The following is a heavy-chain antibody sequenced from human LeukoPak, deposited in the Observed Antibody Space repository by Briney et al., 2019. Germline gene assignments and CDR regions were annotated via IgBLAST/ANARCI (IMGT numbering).Heavy chain of an antibody. CDR3: ARGSSGYYLSFYRY. CDR1: GGSFSGYY. D-gene: IGHD3-22*01. CDR2: INHSGST. Sequence: SETLSLTYAVYGGSFSGYYWSWIRQPPGKGLEWIGEINHSGSTNYNPSLKSRVTISVDTSKNQFSLKLSSVTAADTAVYYCARGSSGYYLSFYRYWGQGTLVTVSS. J-gene: IGHJ4*02. V-gene: IGHV4-34*01.